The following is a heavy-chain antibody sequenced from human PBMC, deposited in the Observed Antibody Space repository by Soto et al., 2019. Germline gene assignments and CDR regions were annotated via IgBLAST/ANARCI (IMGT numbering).Heavy chain of an antibody. CDR3: ASSMVRGVGGPRRWVSFDP. D-gene: IGHD3-10*01. CDR1: GYTFTSYA. Sequence: ASVKVSCKASGYTFTSYAMHWVRQAPGQRLEWMGWINAGNGNTKYSQKFQGRVTITRDTSASTAYMELSSLRSEDTAVYYCASSMVRGVGGPRRWVSFDPWGQGTLVTVSS. J-gene: IGHJ5*02. V-gene: IGHV1-3*01. CDR2: INAGNGNT.